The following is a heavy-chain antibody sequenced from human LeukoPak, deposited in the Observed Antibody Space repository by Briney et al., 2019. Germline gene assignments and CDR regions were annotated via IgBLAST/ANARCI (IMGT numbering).Heavy chain of an antibody. V-gene: IGHV1-2*02. CDR1: GYTFTGYY. J-gene: IGHJ4*02. CDR2: INPNSGGT. Sequence: ASVKVSCKASGYTFTGYYMHWVRPAPGQGLEWMGWINPNSGGTNYAQKFQGRVTMTRDTSISTAYMELSRLRSDDTAVYYCARGWWGCSGGSCYGGYFDYWGQGTLVTVSS. D-gene: IGHD2-15*01. CDR3: ARGWWGCSGGSCYGGYFDY.